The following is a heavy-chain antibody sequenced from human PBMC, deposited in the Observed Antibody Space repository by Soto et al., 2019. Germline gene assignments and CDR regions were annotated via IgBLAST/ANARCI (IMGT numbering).Heavy chain of an antibody. CDR1: GFILSDHY. V-gene: IGHV3-72*01. J-gene: IGHJ4*02. Sequence: EVQVVESGGGLVQPGGSLRLSCAASGFILSDHYMDWVRQAPGKGLEWVGRTKNKGNSYTTEYAASVKGRFTISRDDSKNSVYLHMNSLKSEDTAVYYCARGGYEYRYWGQGTLVTVSS. D-gene: IGHD5-12*01. CDR2: TKNKGNSYTT. CDR3: ARGGYEYRY.